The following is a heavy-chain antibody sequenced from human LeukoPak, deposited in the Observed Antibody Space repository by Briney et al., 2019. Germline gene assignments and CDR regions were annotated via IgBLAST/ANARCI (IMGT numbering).Heavy chain of an antibody. D-gene: IGHD2-2*01. J-gene: IGHJ4*02. Sequence: GGSLRLSCAASGFTFSTYGMHWVRQAPGKGRECVAFIRYDGNNKYYADFVKGRFTIPRDNSKNTLYLHMNSLRTEDTAVYYCAKIEGKYQLANVPDHWGQGTLVTVSS. CDR3: AKIEGKYQLANVPDH. V-gene: IGHV3-30*02. CDR1: GFTFSTYG. CDR2: IRYDGNNK.